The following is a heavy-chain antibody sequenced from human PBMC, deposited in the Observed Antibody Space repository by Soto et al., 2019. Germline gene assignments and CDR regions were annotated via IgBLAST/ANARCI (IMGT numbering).Heavy chain of an antibody. D-gene: IGHD3-22*01. CDR1: GLSFRSYW. V-gene: IGHV3-74*03. CDR2: INTDGSVA. J-gene: IGHJ5*02. Sequence: GGSLRLSCAASGLSFRSYWMHWVRQAPGKGLVWVSRINTDGSVAMYADSVKGRFTISRDNAKNTLYLHMNSLRAEDTAVYYCTGAYYDVSGYSLDPWGQGTSVTVSS. CDR3: TGAYYDVSGYSLDP.